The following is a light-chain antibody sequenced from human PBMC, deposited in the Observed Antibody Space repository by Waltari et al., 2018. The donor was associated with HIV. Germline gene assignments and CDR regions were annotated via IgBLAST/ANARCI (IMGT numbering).Light chain of an antibody. CDR2: EVD. J-gene: IGLJ2*01. V-gene: IGLV2-14*01. CDR1: DSDFGLYNF. CDR3: ASYTADDTVL. Sequence: SDLTQPASVSGFLGQSITISCTGGDSDFGLYNFISWYQPQPGKVPKLVLDEVDTRASGIPGRFAGSNSGNTASLTITGLQIEDEGLYYCASYTADDTVLFGGGTTVTVL.